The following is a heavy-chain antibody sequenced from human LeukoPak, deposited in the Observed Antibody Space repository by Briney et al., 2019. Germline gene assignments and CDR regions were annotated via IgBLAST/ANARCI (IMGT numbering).Heavy chain of an antibody. J-gene: IGHJ4*02. Sequence: PGRSLRLSCAASGFTLNTYAMSWVRQAPGKGLEWVSTITGSGGSTYYAESVKGRFTISRDKSKNTLYLQMYSLRAQDTAVYYCAKNYVYSSGWDFDYWGQGTLVTVSS. CDR3: AKNYVYSSGWDFDY. CDR1: GFTLNTYA. CDR2: ITGSGGST. D-gene: IGHD6-19*01. V-gene: IGHV3-23*01.